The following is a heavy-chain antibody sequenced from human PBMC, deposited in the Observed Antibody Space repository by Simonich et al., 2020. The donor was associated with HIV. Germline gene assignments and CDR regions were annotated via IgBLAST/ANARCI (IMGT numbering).Heavy chain of an antibody. CDR2: IYTSGST. D-gene: IGHD1-7*01. CDR3: ARGRKITGTYRWFDP. V-gene: IGHV4-4*07. CDR1: GGSISSYY. Sequence: QVQLQESGPGLVKPSETLSLTCTVSGGSISSYYWSWIRRPAGKGLEGIGRIYTSGSTNHHPTLKNRVTISVTKSKNQVSLKRSSVTAADTAIYYCARGRKITGTYRWFDPWGQGTLVTVSS. J-gene: IGHJ5*02.